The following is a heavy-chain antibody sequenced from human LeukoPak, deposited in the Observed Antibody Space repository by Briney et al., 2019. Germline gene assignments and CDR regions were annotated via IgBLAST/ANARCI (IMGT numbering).Heavy chain of an antibody. J-gene: IGHJ6*02. Sequence: GGSLRLSCAASGFTFNSYAIYWVRQAPGKGLEWVSGISGSGGSTYHADSVKGRFTISRDNSKNTLYLQMNSLRAEDTVVYYCARGDLPPYYYGMDVWGQGTTVTVSS. CDR3: ARGDLPPYYYGMDV. D-gene: IGHD3-16*01. CDR2: ISGSGGST. CDR1: GFTFNSYA. V-gene: IGHV3-23*01.